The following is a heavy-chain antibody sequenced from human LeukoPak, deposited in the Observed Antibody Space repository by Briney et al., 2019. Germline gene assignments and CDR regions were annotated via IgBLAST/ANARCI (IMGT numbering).Heavy chain of an antibody. CDR3: ARLVDTAMGIFDY. D-gene: IGHD5-18*01. V-gene: IGHV4-4*09. J-gene: IGHJ4*02. Sequence: PSETLSLTCAVSGGSISSYYWSWIRQPPGKGLEWIGYIYTSGSTNYNPSLKSRVTISVDTSKNQFSLKLSSVTAADTAVYYCARLVDTAMGIFDYWGPRTLVTVSS. CDR2: IYTSGST. CDR1: GGSISSYY.